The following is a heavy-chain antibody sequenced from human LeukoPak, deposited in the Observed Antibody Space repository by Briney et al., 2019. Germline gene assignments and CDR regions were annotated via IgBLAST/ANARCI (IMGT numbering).Heavy chain of an antibody. CDR3: ARHPRARDYYMDV. J-gene: IGHJ6*03. CDR2: INHSGST. V-gene: IGHV4-34*01. CDR1: GGSFSGYY. Sequence: PSETLSLTCAVYGGSFSGYYWSWIRQPPGKGLEWIGEINHSGSTNYNPSLKSRLTISVEKSKNQFSLKLRSVTAADTAVYYCARHPRARDYYMDVWGRGTTVTISS.